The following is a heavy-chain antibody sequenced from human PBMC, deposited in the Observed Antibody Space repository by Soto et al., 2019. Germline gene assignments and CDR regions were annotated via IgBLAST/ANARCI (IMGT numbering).Heavy chain of an antibody. CDR3: ARGYFGMDV. CDR1: GGSISSGGYS. V-gene: IGHV4-30-2*06. Sequence: SETLSLTCTVSGGSISSGGYSWTWIRQSPGKGLEWIGYTYQSGSAYYNPSLKSRVTISVDRSKNQFSLNLTSVTAADTAVYYFARGYFGMDVLGQRTTVPVS. J-gene: IGHJ6*02. CDR2: TYQSGSA.